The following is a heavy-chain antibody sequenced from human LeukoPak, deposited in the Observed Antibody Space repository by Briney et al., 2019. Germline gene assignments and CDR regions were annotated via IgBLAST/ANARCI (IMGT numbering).Heavy chain of an antibody. CDR1: GGSFSGYY. Sequence: SETLSLTCAVYGGSFSGYYWSWIRQPPGKGLEWIGEINHSGSTNYNPSLKSRVTISVDTSKNQFSLKLSSVTAADTAVYYCARLTESVIAIPYYFDYWGQGTLVTVSS. V-gene: IGHV4-34*01. J-gene: IGHJ4*02. CDR3: ARLTESVIAIPYYFDY. CDR2: INHSGST. D-gene: IGHD2-21*01.